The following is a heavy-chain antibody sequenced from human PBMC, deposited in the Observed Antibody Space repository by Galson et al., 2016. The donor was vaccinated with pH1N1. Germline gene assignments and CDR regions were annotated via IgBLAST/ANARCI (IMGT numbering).Heavy chain of an antibody. CDR3: ALSPIGTRRNWFAP. V-gene: IGHV5-51*03. J-gene: IGHJ5*02. D-gene: IGHD3-10*01. CDR1: GYSFTALW. CDR2: IYPGDSDT. Sequence: QSGAEVKKPGDSLRISCKGSGYSFTALWIAWVRQTPRKGLEWMGIIYPGDSDTRYSPSFQGQVTISVDKSITTAYLQWNSLKASDTAIYYCALSPIGTRRNWFAPWGQGTRVIVSS.